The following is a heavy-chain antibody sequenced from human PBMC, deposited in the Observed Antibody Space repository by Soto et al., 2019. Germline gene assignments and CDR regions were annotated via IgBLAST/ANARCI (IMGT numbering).Heavy chain of an antibody. CDR2: IYYSGST. J-gene: IGHJ6*02. CDR3: ARPFDSGGYGAWYYYGMDV. CDR1: GGSISSSSYY. D-gene: IGHD1-26*01. V-gene: IGHV4-39*01. Sequence: SETLSLTCTVSGGSISSSSYYWGWIRQPPGKGLEWIGSIYYSGSTYYNPSLKSRVTISVDTSKNQFSLKLSSVTAADTAVYYCARPFDSGGYGAWYYYGMDVWGQGTTVTVSS.